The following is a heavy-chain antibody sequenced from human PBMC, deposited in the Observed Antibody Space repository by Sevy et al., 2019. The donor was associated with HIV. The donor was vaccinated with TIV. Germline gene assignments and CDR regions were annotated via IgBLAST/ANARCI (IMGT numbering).Heavy chain of an antibody. CDR2: ISWSSANM. CDR3: VKAPYSTSSPGWFDP. CDR1: GFTFDDYA. Sequence: GGSLRLSCAASGFTFDDYAMHWVRQAPGKGLEWVSSISWSSANMGYANFVKGRFTIYRDNAKNSLYLQMNSLRTEDTAFYYCVKAPYSTSSPGWFDPWGQGTLVTVSS. J-gene: IGHJ5*02. D-gene: IGHD6-13*01. V-gene: IGHV3-9*01.